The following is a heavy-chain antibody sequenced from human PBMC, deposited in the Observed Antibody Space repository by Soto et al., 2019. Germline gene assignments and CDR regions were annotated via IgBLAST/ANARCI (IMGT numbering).Heavy chain of an antibody. CDR3: ARDRGIAAAGMDV. CDR1: GYTFTSYA. D-gene: IGHD6-13*01. CDR2: INAGNGNT. J-gene: IGHJ6*02. Sequence: ASVKVSCKASGYTFTSYAMHWVRQAPGQRLEWMGWINAGNGNTKYSQKFQGRVTITRDTSASTAYMELSRLRSDDTAVYYCARDRGIAAAGMDVWGQGTTVTVSS. V-gene: IGHV1-3*01.